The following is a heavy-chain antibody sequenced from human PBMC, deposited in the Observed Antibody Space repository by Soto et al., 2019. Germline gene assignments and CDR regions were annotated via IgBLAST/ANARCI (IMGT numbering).Heavy chain of an antibody. CDR2: VSGNGGGT. J-gene: IGHJ4*02. Sequence: SLRLSCAASGFTFSSYAMNWVRQAPGRGPEWVSSVSGNGGGTYYADSVKGRFTISRDNSKNTLYLQMSSLRAEDTATYYCTKPDCSGGGCSRYFDNWGQGTLVTVSS. CDR3: TKPDCSGGGCSRYFDN. D-gene: IGHD2-15*01. V-gene: IGHV3-23*01. CDR1: GFTFSSYA.